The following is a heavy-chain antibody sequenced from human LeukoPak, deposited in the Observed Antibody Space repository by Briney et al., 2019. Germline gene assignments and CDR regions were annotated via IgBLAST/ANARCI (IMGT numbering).Heavy chain of an antibody. Sequence: SETLSLTCAVYGGSFSGYYWSWIRQPPGKGLEWIGEINHSGSTNYNPSLKSRVTISVDTSKNQFSLKLSSVTAADTAVYYCASFPTGVEMATIAFDYWGQGTLVTVSS. D-gene: IGHD5-12*01. CDR2: INHSGST. CDR3: ASFPTGVEMATIAFDY. J-gene: IGHJ4*02. V-gene: IGHV4-34*01. CDR1: GGSFSGYY.